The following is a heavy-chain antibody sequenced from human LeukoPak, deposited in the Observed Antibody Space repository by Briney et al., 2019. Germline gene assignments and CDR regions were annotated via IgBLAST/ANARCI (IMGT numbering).Heavy chain of an antibody. CDR3: ARAGYYDSSGQYYFDY. CDR2: IYPGDSDT. Sequence: GESLKISCKGSGYRFTSYWIGWVRQMPGKGLEWMGIIYPGDSDTRYSPSFQGQVTISADKSISTAYLQWSSLKASDTAMYYCARAGYYDSSGQYYFDYWGQGTLVTVSS. V-gene: IGHV5-51*01. CDR1: GYRFTSYW. D-gene: IGHD3-22*01. J-gene: IGHJ4*02.